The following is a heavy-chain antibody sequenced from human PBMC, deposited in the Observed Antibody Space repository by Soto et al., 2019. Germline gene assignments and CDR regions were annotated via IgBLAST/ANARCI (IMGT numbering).Heavy chain of an antibody. J-gene: IGHJ3*01. Sequence: DVQLLESGGGLVQPGGSLRLSCATSGFTFGNYGMNWVRQAPGKGLEWVSGISGGGGNTYYADSVKGRFTISRDPSKNTVFLEMNSLRAEDTAVYYCAKGFIVVVTVLRPDDAFDVWVQGTLVTVSS. CDR3: AKGFIVVVTVLRPDDAFDV. CDR1: GFTFGNYG. V-gene: IGHV3-23*01. CDR2: ISGGGGNT. D-gene: IGHD2-21*02.